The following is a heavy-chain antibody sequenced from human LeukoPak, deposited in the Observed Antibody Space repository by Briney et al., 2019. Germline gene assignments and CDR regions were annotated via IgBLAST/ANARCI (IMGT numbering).Heavy chain of an antibody. J-gene: IGHJ4*02. Sequence: GASVTVSCKTSGFTFTSHDYNWVRQATGQGLEWMGWMNPNSGSTGYAQKFQGRVTMTRDTSITTAYMELSSLRSEDTAVYYCARAEYSSGWSYRVADYWGQGTLVTVSS. V-gene: IGHV1-8*01. D-gene: IGHD6-19*01. CDR2: MNPNSGST. CDR1: GFTFTSHD. CDR3: ARAEYSSGWSYRVADY.